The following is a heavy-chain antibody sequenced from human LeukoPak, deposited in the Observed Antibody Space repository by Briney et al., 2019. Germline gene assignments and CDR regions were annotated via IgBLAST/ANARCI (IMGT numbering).Heavy chain of an antibody. V-gene: IGHV3-48*02. CDR1: GFTFSSYS. D-gene: IGHD3-22*01. CDR3: HYYDSSGYDFEDY. CDR2: ISSSSSTI. J-gene: IGHJ4*02. Sequence: GGSLRLSCAASGFTFSSYSMNWVRQAPGKGPEWVSYISSSSSTIYYAGSVKGRFTISRDNAKNSLYLQMNSLRDEDTAVYYCHYYDSSGYDFEDYWGQGTLVTVSS.